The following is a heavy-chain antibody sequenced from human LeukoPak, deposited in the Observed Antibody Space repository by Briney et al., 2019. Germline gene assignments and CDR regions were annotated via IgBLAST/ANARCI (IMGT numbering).Heavy chain of an antibody. Sequence: GRPLRLSCAAAGFPLSSYSINWVRQASGKGLEWVSYISSSGSAIYYVDSVKGRFTVSRDNAKNSLFLQMNSPRAEDTAVYYCVRVKGSYFDYWGQGALVTVSS. J-gene: IGHJ4*02. D-gene: IGHD2-15*01. V-gene: IGHV3-48*01. CDR3: VRVKGSYFDY. CDR2: ISSSGSAI. CDR1: GFPLSSYS.